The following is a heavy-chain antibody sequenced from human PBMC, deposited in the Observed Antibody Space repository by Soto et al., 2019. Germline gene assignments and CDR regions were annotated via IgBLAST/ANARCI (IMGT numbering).Heavy chain of an antibody. CDR3: ATSYGNAWYTY. CDR1: GLTFSSYA. CDR2: ISGSGGST. Sequence: GGSLRLSCAASGLTFSSYAMSGVRQAPGKGLEWVSAISGSGGSTYYADSVKGRFTISVDRSKNQFTLQLTSVTVADTAVYYCATSYGNAWYTYWGQGTQVTVSS. D-gene: IGHD6-13*01. J-gene: IGHJ4*02. V-gene: IGHV3-23*01.